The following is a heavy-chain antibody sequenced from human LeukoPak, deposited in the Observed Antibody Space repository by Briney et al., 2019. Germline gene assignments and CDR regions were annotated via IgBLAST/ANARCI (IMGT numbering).Heavy chain of an antibody. D-gene: IGHD2-15*01. CDR1: GSTFSDYY. V-gene: IGHV3-11*01. Sequence: KPGGSLRLSCAASGSTFSDYYMSWIRQAPGKGLEWVSYISSSGSTIYYADSVKGRFTISRDNAKNSLYLQMNSLRAEDTAVYYCATSYCSGGSCYSHDAFDIWGQGTMVTVSS. CDR3: ATSYCSGGSCYSHDAFDI. J-gene: IGHJ3*02. CDR2: ISSSGSTI.